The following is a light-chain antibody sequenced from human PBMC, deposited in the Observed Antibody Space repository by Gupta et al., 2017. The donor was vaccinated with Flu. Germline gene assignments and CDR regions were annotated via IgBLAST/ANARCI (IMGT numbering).Light chain of an antibody. Sequence: GDRVTITCRASQTITNYLNWYQQKPGKAPKLLIYAASSLQGGVPSRFSGSRSGSDFSLTISSLQPEDSATYYCQQSYTSPRTFGQGTKLEIK. CDR1: QTITNY. CDR3: QQSYTSPRT. CDR2: AAS. V-gene: IGKV1-39*01. J-gene: IGKJ2*01.